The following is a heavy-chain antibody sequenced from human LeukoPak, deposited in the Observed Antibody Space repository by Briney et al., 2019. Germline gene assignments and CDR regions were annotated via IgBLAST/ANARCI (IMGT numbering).Heavy chain of an antibody. CDR2: INHSGST. Sequence: GSLRLSCAASGFTFSNAWMSWVRQAPGKGLEWIGEINHSGSTNYNPSLKSRATISVDTSKNQFSLKLSSVTAADTAVYYCARVTIFGVVHYYYYGMDVWGQGTTVTVSS. V-gene: IGHV4-34*01. CDR1: GFTFSNAW. CDR3: ARVTIFGVVHYYYYGMDV. D-gene: IGHD3-3*01. J-gene: IGHJ6*02.